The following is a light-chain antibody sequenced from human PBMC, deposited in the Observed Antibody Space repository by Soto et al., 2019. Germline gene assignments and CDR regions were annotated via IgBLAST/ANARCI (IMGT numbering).Light chain of an antibody. Sequence: EIVLTQSPGTLSLSPGERATLSCRASQSLSSYLAWYQQKPGQAPRLLIYGASSRATGIPDRFSGSGSGTDFTLTISRREPEEFAVYYCRQYGSSPSYTFGQGTKLEIK. J-gene: IGKJ2*01. CDR1: QSLSSY. CDR2: GAS. CDR3: RQYGSSPSYT. V-gene: IGKV3-20*01.